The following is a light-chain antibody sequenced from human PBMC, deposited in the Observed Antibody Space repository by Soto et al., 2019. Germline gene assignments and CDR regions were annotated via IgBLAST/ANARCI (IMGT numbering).Light chain of an antibody. CDR1: SSNIGAGYD. Sequence: QPVLTQPPSVSGAPGQRVTISCTGGSSNIGAGYDVHWYQQLPGTAPKVLIYGSSNRPSGVPDRFSGSKSGTSASLAITGLQAEDEADYYCQSYDTSLSALVVFGGGTKLTVL. CDR2: GSS. V-gene: IGLV1-40*01. CDR3: QSYDTSLSALVV. J-gene: IGLJ2*01.